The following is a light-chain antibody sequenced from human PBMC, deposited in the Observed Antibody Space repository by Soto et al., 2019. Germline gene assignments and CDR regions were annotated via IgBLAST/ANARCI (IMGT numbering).Light chain of an antibody. J-gene: IGKJ1*01. CDR1: ESVSKW. V-gene: IGKV1-5*01. CDR3: QQYNSYSWT. Sequence: DIQMTQSPSSLSASVGDKVTITCRATESVSKWWAWYQEKPGNPPRPLIYDASALESGVPSRFSGSGSGTEFTLTISSLQADDFAIYYCQQYNSYSWTFGHGTKV. CDR2: DAS.